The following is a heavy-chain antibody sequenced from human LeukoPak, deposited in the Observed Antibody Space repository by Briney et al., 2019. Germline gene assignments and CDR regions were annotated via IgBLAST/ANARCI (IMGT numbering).Heavy chain of an antibody. Sequence: PSETLSLTCAVSGGSISSGNWWSWVRQPPGKGLEWIGEIYHSGSTNYNPSLKSRVTISVDTSKNQLSLELSSVTAADTAVYYCARGDSYDSSGYYYGLDYWGQGTLVTVSS. J-gene: IGHJ4*02. D-gene: IGHD3-22*01. CDR3: ARGDSYDSSGYYYGLDY. CDR2: IYHSGST. CDR1: GGSISSGNW. V-gene: IGHV4-4*02.